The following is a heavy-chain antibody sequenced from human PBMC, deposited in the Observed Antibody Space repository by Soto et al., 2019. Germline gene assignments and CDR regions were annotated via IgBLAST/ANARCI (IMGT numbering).Heavy chain of an antibody. D-gene: IGHD2-15*01. CDR3: ARDRWAPDMVVVVVYCYGMDV. V-gene: IGHV1-18*01. J-gene: IGHJ6*02. Sequence: QVQLVQSGAEVKKPGASVKVSRKASGYTFTSYGISWVRQAPGQGLEWMGWISAYNGNTNYAQKLQGRVTMTTDTATSTAYMELRSLRSNDTAVYYCARDRWAPDMVVVVVYCYGMDVWGEGTTVTV. CDR2: ISAYNGNT. CDR1: GYTFTSYG.